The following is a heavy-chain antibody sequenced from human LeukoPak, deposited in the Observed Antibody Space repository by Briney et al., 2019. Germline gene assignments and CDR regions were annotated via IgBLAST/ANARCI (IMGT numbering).Heavy chain of an antibody. CDR1: GFTFSSYW. J-gene: IGHJ6*03. V-gene: IGHV3-49*04. CDR3: TRDNGIAAAGHHYYYMDV. D-gene: IGHD6-13*01. Sequence: GGSLRLSCAASGFTFSSYWMSWVRQAPGKGLEGVGFFRSKTYGGTTEYAASVKGRFTISRDDSKSIAYLQMNSLKIEDTAVYYCTRDNGIAAAGHHYYYMDVWGKGTTVTISS. CDR2: FRSKTYGGTT.